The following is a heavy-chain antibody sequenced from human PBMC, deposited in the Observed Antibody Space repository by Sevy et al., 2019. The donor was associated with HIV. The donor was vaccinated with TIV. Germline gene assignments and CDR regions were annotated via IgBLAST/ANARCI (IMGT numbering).Heavy chain of an antibody. D-gene: IGHD2-2*03. J-gene: IGHJ4*02. CDR1: RFIFSTYA. Sequence: GGSLRLSCAGSRFIFSTYAMTWVRQAPGKGLEWVSSIGGSGGSTYYADSVKGRFTISRDNSNNMIDLEMNSLRAEDTAVYYCAKENRDGFQWGQGTLVTVSS. V-gene: IGHV3-23*01. CDR2: IGGSGGST. CDR3: AKENRDGFQ.